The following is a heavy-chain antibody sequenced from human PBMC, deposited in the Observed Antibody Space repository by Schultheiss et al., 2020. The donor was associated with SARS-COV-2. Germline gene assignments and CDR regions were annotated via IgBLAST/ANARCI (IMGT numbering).Heavy chain of an antibody. V-gene: IGHV4-30-4*01. CDR3: ARVPVFPRIGYSSPQSNYYYYYYGMDV. CDR1: GGSISSGDYY. Sequence: SQTLSLTRTVSGGSISSGDYYWSWIRQPPGKGLEWIGYIYYSGSTYYNPSLKSRVTISVDTSKNQFSLKLSSVTAADTAVYYCARVPVFPRIGYSSPQSNYYYYYYGMDVWGQGTTVTVSS. D-gene: IGHD5-18*01. CDR2: IYYSGST. J-gene: IGHJ6*02.